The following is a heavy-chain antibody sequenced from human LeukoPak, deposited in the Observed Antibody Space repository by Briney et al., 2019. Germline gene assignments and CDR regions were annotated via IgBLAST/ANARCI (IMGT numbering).Heavy chain of an antibody. V-gene: IGHV3-73*01. D-gene: IGHD3-16*01. CDR2: IRSKANSYAT. J-gene: IGHJ5*02. CDR3: TRSSYDYVWGSLSEP. Sequence: GGSLRLSCAASGFILSGSAMHWVRQASGKGLEWVGRIRSKANSYATAYAASVEGRFTISRDDSKNTAYLQMNSLKTEDTAVYYCTRSSYDYVWGSLSEPWGQGTLVTVSS. CDR1: GFILSGSA.